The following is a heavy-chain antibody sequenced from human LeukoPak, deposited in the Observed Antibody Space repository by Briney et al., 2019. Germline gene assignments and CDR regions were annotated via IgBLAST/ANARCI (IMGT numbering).Heavy chain of an antibody. CDR1: GFTFSSYS. CDR3: ASGSAAGPFDY. CDR2: ISSSSSTI. V-gene: IGHV3-48*01. J-gene: IGHJ4*02. D-gene: IGHD6-13*01. Sequence: PGGSLRLSCAASGFTFSSYSMNWVRQAPGKGLEWVSYISSSSSTIYYADSVKGRFTISRDNSKNMLYVQMNSLRAEDTAVYYCASGSAAGPFDYWGQGTLVTVSS.